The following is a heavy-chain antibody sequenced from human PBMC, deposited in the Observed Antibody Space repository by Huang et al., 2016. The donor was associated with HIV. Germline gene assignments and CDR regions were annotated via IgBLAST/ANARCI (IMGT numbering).Heavy chain of an antibody. CDR3: ARGFQAKPGDY. V-gene: IGHV3-7*01. CDR2: INLDGSER. Sequence: EVHLVESGGGLVRPGRSLRLSCAASGFPFRSYWMNWVRQGTGSGLEWVANINLDGSERFYVDSVRGRFTISRDNANNSVSLQLNSLKAEDTGVYYCARGFQAKPGDYWGQGTLVTVSS. J-gene: IGHJ4*02. CDR1: GFPFRSYW.